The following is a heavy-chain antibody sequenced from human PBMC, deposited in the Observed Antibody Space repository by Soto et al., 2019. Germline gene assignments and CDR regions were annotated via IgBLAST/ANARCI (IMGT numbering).Heavy chain of an antibody. D-gene: IGHD3-10*01. CDR3: ARVNFGEPFDY. V-gene: IGHV1-18*01. CDR1: GYTFTNYG. J-gene: IGHJ4*02. CDR2: FNPKNGNT. Sequence: ASVKVCFKASGYTFTNYGINWLRQARGQGIEWMGWFNPKNGNTNYAQTFEGRLTLTTDTSTSTAFMELSNLRSYDTAFYYCARVNFGEPFDYWGQGTLVTVS.